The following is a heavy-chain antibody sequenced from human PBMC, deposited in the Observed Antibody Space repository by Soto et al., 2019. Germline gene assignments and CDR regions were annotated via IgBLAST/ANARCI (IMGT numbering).Heavy chain of an antibody. Sequence: EVQLLESGGGLVQPGGSLRLSCAASGFTFSSYAMSWVRQAPGKGLEWVSAISGSGGSTYYADSVKGRFTISRDNSKNTLYLQMNSLRAEDTAVYYCAKDRGSTSVVGWFDPWGQGTLVTVCS. CDR3: AKDRGSTSVVGWFDP. CDR1: GFTFSSYA. D-gene: IGHD2-2*01. CDR2: ISGSGGST. J-gene: IGHJ5*02. V-gene: IGHV3-23*01.